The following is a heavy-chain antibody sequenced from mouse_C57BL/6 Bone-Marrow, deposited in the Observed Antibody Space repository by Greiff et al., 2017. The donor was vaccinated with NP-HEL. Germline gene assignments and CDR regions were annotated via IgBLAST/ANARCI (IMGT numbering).Heavy chain of an antibody. J-gene: IGHJ4*01. CDR1: GFTFSDYG. Sequence: EVQVVESGGGLVKPGGSLKLSCAASGFTFSDYGMHWVRQAPEKGLEWVAYISSGSSTIYYADTVKGRFTISRDNAKNTLFLQMTSLRSEDTAMYYCARRVYYYGISYAMDYWGQGTSVTVSS. CDR3: ARRVYYYGISYAMDY. CDR2: ISSGSSTI. V-gene: IGHV5-17*01. D-gene: IGHD1-1*01.